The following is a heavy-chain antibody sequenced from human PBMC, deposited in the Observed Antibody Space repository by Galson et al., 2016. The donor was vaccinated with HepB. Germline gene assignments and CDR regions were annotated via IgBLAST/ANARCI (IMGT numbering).Heavy chain of an antibody. D-gene: IGHD3-22*01. CDR3: VNRYYDVTTYPDY. CDR2: ISNNGRKT. V-gene: IGHV3-64D*09. J-gene: IGHJ4*02. Sequence: SLRLSCAASGFTFSNYAMHWVRQAPGRGLEYVSSISNNGRKTYYADSVKGRFSISRDNSKDTVYLQMSSLRPEDTAMYYCVNRYYDVTTYPDYWGQGTLVTVSS. CDR1: GFTFSNYA.